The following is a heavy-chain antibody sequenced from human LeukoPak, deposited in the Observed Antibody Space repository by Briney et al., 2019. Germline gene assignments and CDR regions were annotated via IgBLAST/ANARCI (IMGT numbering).Heavy chain of an antibody. Sequence: GGSLRLSCAASKFFFHGYWMSWVRQAPGKGLEWVANIKQDGSEGYYMDSVKGRFTISRDNAKNLLFLQMNSLRPDNTAVYYCARLNFWSNSYAAPFDSWGQGSLVTVSS. CDR1: KFFFHGYW. CDR2: IKQDGSEG. D-gene: IGHD3-16*01. CDR3: ARLNFWSNSYAAPFDS. V-gene: IGHV3-7*01. J-gene: IGHJ4*02.